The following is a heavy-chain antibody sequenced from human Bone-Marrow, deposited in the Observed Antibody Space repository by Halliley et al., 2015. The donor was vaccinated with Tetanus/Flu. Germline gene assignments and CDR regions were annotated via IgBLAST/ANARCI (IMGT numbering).Heavy chain of an antibody. CDR3: VKEREGTGYYGGIFDY. D-gene: IGHD3-9*01. CDR1: GFTFNTYA. Sequence: SLRLSCAASGFTFNTYAMHWVRQAPGKGLKWVAVISHEGNDKSYADSVRGRFTISRDNSENTLHLQVNSPRADDTAVYYCVKEREGTGYYGGIFDYWGQGTLVTVSS. CDR2: ISHEGNDK. J-gene: IGHJ4*02. V-gene: IGHV3-30*18.